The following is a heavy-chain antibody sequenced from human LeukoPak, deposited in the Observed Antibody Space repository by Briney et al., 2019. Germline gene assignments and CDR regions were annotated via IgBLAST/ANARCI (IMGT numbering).Heavy chain of an antibody. D-gene: IGHD1-26*01. CDR1: GYTFTSYD. CDR3: ASRIVGATHLDAFDI. CDR2: MNPSSGNT. J-gene: IGHJ3*02. Sequence: VASVKVSCKASGYTFTSYDINWVRQATGQGLEWMGWMNPSSGNTGYAQKFQGRVTITRNTSISTAYMELSSLRSEDTAVYYCASRIVGATHLDAFDIWGQGTMVTVSS. V-gene: IGHV1-8*03.